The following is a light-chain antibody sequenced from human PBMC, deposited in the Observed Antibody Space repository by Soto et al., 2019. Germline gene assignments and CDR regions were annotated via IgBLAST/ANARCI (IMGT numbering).Light chain of an antibody. V-gene: IGKV3-11*01. CDR3: QQRRSWPS. Sequence: EIVLTQSPGTLSLSPGERATLSCRASQSVTANYLAWYQQKPGQAPRLLIYDVSNRATGVPARFSGSGFGTDFTLTISSLEPEDFAFYYCQQRRSWPSFGPGTKVDIK. CDR2: DVS. J-gene: IGKJ3*01. CDR1: QSVTANY.